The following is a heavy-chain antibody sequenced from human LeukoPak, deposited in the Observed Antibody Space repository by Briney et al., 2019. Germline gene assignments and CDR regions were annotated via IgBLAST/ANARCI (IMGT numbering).Heavy chain of an antibody. V-gene: IGHV3-33*06. J-gene: IGHJ4*02. CDR3: TKEGDYCSSSGCHKRGIDY. CDR2: IWYDGSHD. Sequence: GTSLRLSCAASGFTFSHYAMHWVRQAPGKGLEWVAVIWYDGSHDTYTDSVKGRFTVSRDNFKNVLHLQMNSLRVEDTAVYYCTKEGDYCSSSGCHKRGIDYWGQGTLVTVSS. D-gene: IGHD2-2*01. CDR1: GFTFSHYA.